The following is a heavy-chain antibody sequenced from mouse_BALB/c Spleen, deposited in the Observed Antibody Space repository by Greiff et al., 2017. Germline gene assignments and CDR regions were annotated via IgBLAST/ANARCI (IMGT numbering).Heavy chain of an antibody. D-gene: IGHD3-3*01. Sequence: VQLQQSGAELVKPGASVKLSCTASGFNIKDTYMHWVKQRPEQGLEWIGRIDPANGNTKYDPKFQGKATITADTSSNTAYLQLSSLTSEDTAVYYCARGTSPGLGFAYWGQGTLVTVSA. V-gene: IGHV14-3*02. CDR1: GFNIKDTY. J-gene: IGHJ3*01. CDR3: ARGTSPGLGFAY. CDR2: IDPANGNT.